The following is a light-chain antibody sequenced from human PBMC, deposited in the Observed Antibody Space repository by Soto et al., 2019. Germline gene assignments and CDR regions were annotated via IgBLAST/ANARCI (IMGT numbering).Light chain of an antibody. J-gene: IGKJ1*01. V-gene: IGKV1-39*01. Sequence: EIQMTQSPSSLSASVEDRVIITCQASQSISNHLNWYQQKPGKAPKLLIFAASSLQSGVPSRFSGSRSGPDFTLTISSLQPEDFATYYCQQSYSSPPTLGQGTKVDIK. CDR2: AAS. CDR1: QSISNH. CDR3: QQSYSSPPT.